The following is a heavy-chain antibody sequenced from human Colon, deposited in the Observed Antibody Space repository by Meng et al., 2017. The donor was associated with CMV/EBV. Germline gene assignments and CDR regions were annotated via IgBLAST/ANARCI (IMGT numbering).Heavy chain of an antibody. CDR2: ITPSGDNT. D-gene: IGHD6-13*01. J-gene: IGHJ4*02. CDR1: GYTFTGNH. CDR3: ARDYAGSWTVDY. Sequence: CTSSGYTFTGNHMHWVRQAPGQGLEWMGIITPSGDNTRFAQKFQGRLTMTRDTSTSTDYMELSSLRSEDTAVYYCARDYAGSWTVDYWGQGTLVTVSS. V-gene: IGHV1-46*01.